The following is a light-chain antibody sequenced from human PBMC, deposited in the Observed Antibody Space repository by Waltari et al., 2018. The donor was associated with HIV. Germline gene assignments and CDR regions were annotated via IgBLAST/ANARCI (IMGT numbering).Light chain of an antibody. CDR2: DDS. J-gene: IGLJ3*02. CDR3: QVWDDSSNHWV. Sequence: SYVLTQPPSVSVAPGQTARATCGGGNIENPAVHWYQQRPGQAPVLVVYDDSDRPSGIPERFSGSSSRNTATLTISRVEAGDEADYYCQVWDDSSNHWVFGGGTKLTVL. CDR1: NIENPA. V-gene: IGLV3-21*02.